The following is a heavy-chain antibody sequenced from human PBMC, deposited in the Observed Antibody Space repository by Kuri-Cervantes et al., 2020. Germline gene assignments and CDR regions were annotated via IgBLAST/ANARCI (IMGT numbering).Heavy chain of an antibody. J-gene: IGHJ4*02. Sequence: GSLRLSCTVSGGSVSSGSYYWSWIRQPPGKGLEWIGEINHSGSTNYNPSLKSRVTISVDTSKNQFSLKLSSMTAADTAVYYCARGGGQWLSGSRKAKGWSDYWGQGTLVTVSS. D-gene: IGHD6-19*01. CDR3: ARGGGQWLSGSRKAKGWSDY. CDR1: GGSVSSGSYY. V-gene: IGHV4-61*01. CDR2: INHSGST.